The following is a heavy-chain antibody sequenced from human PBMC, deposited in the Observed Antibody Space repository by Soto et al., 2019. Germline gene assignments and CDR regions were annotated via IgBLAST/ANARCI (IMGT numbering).Heavy chain of an antibody. CDR1: GGSITSDDNW. D-gene: IGHD6-13*01. J-gene: IGHJ4*02. Sequence: QVQLKEAGPGLVKPSGTRSLTCAVSGGSITSDDNWWSWGRKPPGKGLEWIGEIYHSGSTNYNPSLNSRVTISLDKSKNQFSLKLTSVRGADTAVYYCVSSSWYSLDYWGQGTRVTVSS. V-gene: IGHV4-4*02. CDR2: IYHSGST. CDR3: VSSSWYSLDY.